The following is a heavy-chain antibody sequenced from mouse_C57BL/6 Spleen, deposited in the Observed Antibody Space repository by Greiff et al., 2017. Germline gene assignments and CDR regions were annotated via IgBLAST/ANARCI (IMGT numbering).Heavy chain of an antibody. D-gene: IGHD1-1*01. CDR2: SDPEDGET. V-gene: IGHV14-2*01. J-gene: IGHJ2*01. Sequence: EVKLMESGAELVKPGASVKLSCTASGFNIKDYYMHWVKQRTEQGLEWIGRSDPEDGETKYAPKFQGKATITADTSSNTAYLQLSSLTSEDTAVYYCAKATVVAWDDWGQGTTLTVSS. CDR3: AKATVVAWDD. CDR1: GFNIKDYY.